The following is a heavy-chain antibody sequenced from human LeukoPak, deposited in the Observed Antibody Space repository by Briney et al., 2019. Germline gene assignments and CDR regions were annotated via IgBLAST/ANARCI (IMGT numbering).Heavy chain of an antibody. Sequence: ASVKVSCKASGGTFSSYAISWVRQAPGQGLEWMGRIIPIFGTANYAQKFQGRVMITTDESTSTAYMELSSLRSEDTAVYYCARDMVGYCSGGSCWFDPWGQGTLVTVSS. CDR3: ARDMVGYCSGGSCWFDP. CDR1: GGTFSSYA. CDR2: IIPIFGTA. J-gene: IGHJ5*02. V-gene: IGHV1-69*05. D-gene: IGHD2-15*01.